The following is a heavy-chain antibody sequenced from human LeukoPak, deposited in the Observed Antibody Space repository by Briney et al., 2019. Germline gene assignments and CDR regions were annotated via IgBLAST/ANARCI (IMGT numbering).Heavy chain of an antibody. D-gene: IGHD3-3*01. CDR2: IWYDGSNK. CDR3: ARDQRDYDFWSGSNSNYYYYGMDV. J-gene: IGHJ6*02. CDR1: GFTFSSYG. V-gene: IGHV3-33*01. Sequence: PGRSLRLSCAASGFTFSSYGMHWVRQAPGKGPEWVAVIWYDGSNKYYADSVKGRFTISRDNSKNTLYLQMNSLRAEDTAVYYCARDQRDYDFWSGSNSNYYYYGMDVWGQGTTVTVSS.